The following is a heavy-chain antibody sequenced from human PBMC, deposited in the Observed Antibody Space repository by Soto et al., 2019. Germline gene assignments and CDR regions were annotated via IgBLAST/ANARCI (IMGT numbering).Heavy chain of an antibody. J-gene: IGHJ4*02. CDR3: ARDTTNDYGDDTFDY. V-gene: IGHV1-69*06. CDR2: IIPSYDRT. D-gene: IGHD4-17*01. CDR1: GDAFKSYA. Sequence: QVLLLQSGSEVKKAGSSVKVSCKASGDAFKSYAIHWVRQAPGQGLEYMGRIIPSYDRTKYAQKFQGRLTLTADMYTSTVYMELSSLRSEDTAVYYCARDTTNDYGDDTFDYWGKGTKVIVSS.